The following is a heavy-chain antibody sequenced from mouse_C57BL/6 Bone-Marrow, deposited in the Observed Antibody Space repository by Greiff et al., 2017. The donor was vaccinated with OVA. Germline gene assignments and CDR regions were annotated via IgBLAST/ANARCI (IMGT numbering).Heavy chain of an antibody. CDR2: IWRGGST. Sequence: VKLMESGPGLVQPSQSLSITCTVSGFSLTSYGVHWVRQSPGKGLEWLGVIWRGGSTDYNAAFMSRLSIITDNSKSQVFLKMNSLQADDTAIYYCAKNEWSYYAMDYWGQGTSVTVSS. V-gene: IGHV2-5*01. CDR3: AKNEWSYYAMDY. J-gene: IGHJ4*01. D-gene: IGHD1-3*01. CDR1: GFSLTSYG.